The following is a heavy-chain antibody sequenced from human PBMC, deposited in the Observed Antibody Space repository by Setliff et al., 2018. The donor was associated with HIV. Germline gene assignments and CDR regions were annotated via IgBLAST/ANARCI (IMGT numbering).Heavy chain of an antibody. V-gene: IGHV4-59*08. D-gene: IGHD3-3*01. CDR2: IYYTGIT. Sequence: SETLSLTCTVSGASINTYYWSWIRQPPGKGLEYIGYIYYTGITNYNPPLKSRVTMSIDTSKNQFSLKLSSVTDADTAVYYCARATLTIFGVVIPDYWGQGTLVTVSS. CDR1: GASINTYY. CDR3: ARATLTIFGVVIPDY. J-gene: IGHJ4*02.